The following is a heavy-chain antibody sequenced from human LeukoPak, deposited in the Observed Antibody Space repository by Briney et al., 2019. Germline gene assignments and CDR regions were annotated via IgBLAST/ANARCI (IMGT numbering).Heavy chain of an antibody. Sequence: ASVKVSCKASGYTFTGYYMHWVRQAPGQGLEWVGRINPNSGGTNYAQKFQGRVTMTRDTSISTAYMELSRLRSDDTAVYYCARITMVRGVKGMYYYYYMDVWGKGTMVTVSS. CDR3: ARITMVRGVKGMYYYYYMDV. J-gene: IGHJ6*03. CDR2: INPNSGGT. V-gene: IGHV1-2*06. D-gene: IGHD3-10*01. CDR1: GYTFTGYY.